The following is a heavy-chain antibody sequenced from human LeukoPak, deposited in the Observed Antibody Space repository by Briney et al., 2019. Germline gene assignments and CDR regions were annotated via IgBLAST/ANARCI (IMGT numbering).Heavy chain of an antibody. D-gene: IGHD4-11*01. CDR1: GFTFSSYA. J-gene: IGHJ4*02. Sequence: PGGSLRLSCAASGFTFSSYAMHWVRQAPGKGLEWVAVISYDGSNKYYADSVKGRFTISRDNSKNTLYLQMNSLRAEDTAVYYCARDRDYRPSFFDYWGQGTLVTVSS. V-gene: IGHV3-30-3*01. CDR3: ARDRDYRPSFFDY. CDR2: ISYDGSNK.